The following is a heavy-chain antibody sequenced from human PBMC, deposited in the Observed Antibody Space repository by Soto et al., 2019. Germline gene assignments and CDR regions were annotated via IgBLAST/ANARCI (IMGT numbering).Heavy chain of an antibody. V-gene: IGHV1-18*01. CDR1: GYTFTSYA. CDR3: SRVDPGETSPFDH. J-gene: IGHJ4*02. CDR2: ISAYNGNT. D-gene: IGHD3-10*01. Sequence: GASVKVSCKASGYTFTSYAISWVRQAPGQGLEWMGWISAYNGNTNYAQKFQGRVTITADKSTSTAYMELSGLRSDDTAVYYCSRVDPGETSPFDHWGQGTLVTVSS.